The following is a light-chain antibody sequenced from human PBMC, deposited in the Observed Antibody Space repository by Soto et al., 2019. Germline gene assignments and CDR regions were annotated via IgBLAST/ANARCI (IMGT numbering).Light chain of an antibody. V-gene: IGLV2-11*01. CDR3: CSYAGSYTFV. CDR2: DVS. CDR1: SSDVGGYNY. Sequence: QSVLTQPRSVSGAPGQSVTISCTGTSSDVGGYNYVSWYQQHPGKAPKLMMYDVSKRPSGVPDRFSGSKSGNTASLTISGLQAEDEADYYCCSYAGSYTFVFGTGTKLTV. J-gene: IGLJ1*01.